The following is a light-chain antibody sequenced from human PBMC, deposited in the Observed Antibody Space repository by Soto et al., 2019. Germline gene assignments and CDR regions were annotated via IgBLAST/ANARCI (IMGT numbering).Light chain of an antibody. CDR2: GAS. Sequence: EKPQSPAHLSVHPGESAPLPRKATESVSGNLAWYQQTPGQAPRLLIFGASTRAIGIPARFRGSGSGTQFTLTISSLQAEDFAVYYCQQRINWPITFGQGTRLEIK. CDR3: QQRINWPIT. J-gene: IGKJ5*01. CDR1: ESVSGN. V-gene: IGKV3-15*01.